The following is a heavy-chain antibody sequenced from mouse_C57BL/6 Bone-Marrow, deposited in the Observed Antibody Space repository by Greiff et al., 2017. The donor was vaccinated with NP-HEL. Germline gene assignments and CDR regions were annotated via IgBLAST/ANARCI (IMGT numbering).Heavy chain of an antibody. CDR1: GYTFPSSG. CDR3: ARAGSAGYLGIDY. D-gene: IGHD3-2*02. V-gene: IGHV1-81*01. Sequence: QVQLQHSGAELARPGASVKLSCTASGYTFPSSGIRWVKQRTGQGLEWIGEIYPRSGNTYYNEKFNGKSTLTADKSSSTAYMELRSLTSEDSAVYICARAGSAGYLGIDYWGKGTTRTVAS. CDR2: IYPRSGNT. J-gene: IGHJ2*01.